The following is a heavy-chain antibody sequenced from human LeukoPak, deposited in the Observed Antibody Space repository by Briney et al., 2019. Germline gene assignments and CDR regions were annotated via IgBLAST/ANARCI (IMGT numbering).Heavy chain of an antibody. D-gene: IGHD2-15*01. V-gene: IGHV3-21*04. Sequence: PGGSLRLSCAASGFTFSPYCMSWVRQAPGKGLEWVSSVSSSSGYIYYADSVKGRFTISRDNAKNSLYLQMNSLRAEDTAVYYCAKAAFSRYCSGGSCYSYYYGMDVWGQGTTVTVSS. CDR1: GFTFSPYC. CDR3: AKAAFSRYCSGGSCYSYYYGMDV. J-gene: IGHJ6*02. CDR2: VSSSSGYI.